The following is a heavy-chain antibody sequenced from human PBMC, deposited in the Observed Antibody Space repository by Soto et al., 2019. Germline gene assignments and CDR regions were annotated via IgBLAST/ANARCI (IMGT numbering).Heavy chain of an antibody. CDR1: GGSFSGYY. D-gene: IGHD6-13*01. CDR2: INHSGST. J-gene: IGHJ6*02. V-gene: IGHV4-34*01. Sequence: SEPLSLTCAVYGGSFSGYYWSWIRQPPGKGLEWIGEINHSGSTNYNPSLKSRVTISVDTSKNQFSLKLSSVTAADTAVYYCARGMSSSWHRYYYYGMDVWGQGTTVTVSS. CDR3: ARGMSSSWHRYYYYGMDV.